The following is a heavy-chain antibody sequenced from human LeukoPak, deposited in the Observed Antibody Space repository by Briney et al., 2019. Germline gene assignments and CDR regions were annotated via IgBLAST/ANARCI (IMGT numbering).Heavy chain of an antibody. V-gene: IGHV1-2*02. J-gene: IGHJ6*02. Sequence: ASVKVSCKASGYSFTYNHIHWVRQAPGQGVEWMGWINPHSGDTNYTQKFQDRVTMIRDTSNRTVYMEVTRLRSDDTAVYYCVRDAPTGVYGMDVWGQGTTVTVSS. CDR1: GYSFTYNH. CDR3: VRDAPTGVYGMDV. CDR2: INPHSGDT. D-gene: IGHD1-1*01.